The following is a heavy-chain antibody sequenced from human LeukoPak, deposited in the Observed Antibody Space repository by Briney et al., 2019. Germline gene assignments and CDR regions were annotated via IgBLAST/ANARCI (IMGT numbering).Heavy chain of an antibody. CDR2: IYYSGST. J-gene: IGHJ4*02. CDR1: GGSISSYY. V-gene: IGHV4-59*01. CDR3: ARERDGGNGLDY. Sequence: SETLSLTCTVSGGSISSYYWSRIRQPPGKGLEWIGYIYYSGSTNYNPSLKSRVTISVDTSKNQFSLKLSSVTAADTAVYYCARERDGGNGLDYWGQGTLVTVSS. D-gene: IGHD4-23*01.